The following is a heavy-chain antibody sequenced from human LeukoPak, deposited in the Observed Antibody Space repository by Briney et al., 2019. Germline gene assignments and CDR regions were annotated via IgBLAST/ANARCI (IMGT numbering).Heavy chain of an antibody. J-gene: IGHJ4*02. CDR2: VNTYTGDP. CDR1: GYTFTGYY. D-gene: IGHD3-10*01. Sequence: ASVKVSCKASGYTFTGYYMHWVRQAPGQGLEWVGWVNTYTGDPIYARGFKGRFVLSVDKSVNTAYLEIASLQSEDTAVYYCARSSRGVIGLLDYWGQGTLVTVSS. V-gene: IGHV7-4-1*01. CDR3: ARSSRGVIGLLDY.